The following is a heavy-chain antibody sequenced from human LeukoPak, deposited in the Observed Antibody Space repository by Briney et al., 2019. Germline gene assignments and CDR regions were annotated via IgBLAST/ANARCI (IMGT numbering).Heavy chain of an antibody. CDR1: GFNFRNFE. Sequence: GGSLRLSCAASGFNFRNFEMNWVRQAPGKGLEWLTYITSDNSMAYADSVKGRFSISRDVATGSMFLQMNSLRVDDTAVYYCVRGSDWINGACYSYNWFDLWGQGALVTVSS. V-gene: IGHV3-48*03. CDR2: ITSDNSM. D-gene: IGHD2-21*02. J-gene: IGHJ5*02. CDR3: VRGSDWINGACYSYNWFDL.